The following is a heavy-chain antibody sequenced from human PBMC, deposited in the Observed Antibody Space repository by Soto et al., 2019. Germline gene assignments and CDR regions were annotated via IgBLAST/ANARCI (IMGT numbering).Heavy chain of an antibody. V-gene: IGHV2-70*11. Sequence: SGPTLVNPTQTLTLTCTFSGFSLSTSGMCVSWIRQPPGKALEWLARIDWDDDKYYSTSLKTRLTISKDTSKNQVVLTMTNMDPVDTATYYCARIGITGTPYYFDYWGQGTLLTVSS. CDR3: ARIGITGTPYYFDY. CDR2: IDWDDDK. D-gene: IGHD1-7*01. J-gene: IGHJ4*02. CDR1: GFSLSTSGMC.